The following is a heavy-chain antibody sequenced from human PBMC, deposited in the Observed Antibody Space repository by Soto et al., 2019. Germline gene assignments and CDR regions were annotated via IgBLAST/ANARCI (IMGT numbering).Heavy chain of an antibody. CDR2: IDPSDSQT. D-gene: IGHD3-22*01. Sequence: RGEPLKISCKGYGYSFSGYWLTWVRQKPGTVLEWMGRIDPSDSQTYYSPSFRGHVTISATKSITTVFLQWSSLMASDTAMYYCARQIYDSDTGPNFQYYFDSWGQGTPVTVS. V-gene: IGHV5-10-1*01. J-gene: IGHJ4*02. CDR1: GYSFSGYW. CDR3: ARQIYDSDTGPNFQYYFDS.